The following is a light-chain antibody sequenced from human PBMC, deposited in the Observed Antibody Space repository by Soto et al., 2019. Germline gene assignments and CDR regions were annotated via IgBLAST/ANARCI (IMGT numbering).Light chain of an antibody. Sequence: DIQMTQSPSSLSASVGDGVTITCRASQSISSYLNWYQQKPGKAPKLLIYAASNLQSGVPSRFSGSGSGTDFTLTISSLQPEDFATYYCQQSYSTLSITFGQGTRLEIK. V-gene: IGKV1-39*01. CDR3: QQSYSTLSIT. CDR2: AAS. J-gene: IGKJ5*01. CDR1: QSISSY.